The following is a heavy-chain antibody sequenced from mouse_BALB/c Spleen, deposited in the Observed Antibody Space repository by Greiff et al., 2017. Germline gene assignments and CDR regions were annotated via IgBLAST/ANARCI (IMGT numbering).Heavy chain of an antibody. D-gene: IGHD1-1*01. CDR1: GFNIKDTY. V-gene: IGHV14-3*02. Sequence: VQLQQSGAELVKPGASVKLSCTASGFNIKDTYMHWVKQRPEQGLEWIGRIDPANGNTKYDPKFQGKATITADTSSNTAYLQLSSLTSEDTAVYYCARWHYGSSLDYWGQGTTLTVSS. J-gene: IGHJ2*01. CDR2: IDPANGNT. CDR3: ARWHYGSSLDY.